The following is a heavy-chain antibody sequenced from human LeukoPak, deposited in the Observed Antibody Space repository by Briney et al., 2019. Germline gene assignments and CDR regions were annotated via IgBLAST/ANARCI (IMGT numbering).Heavy chain of an antibody. D-gene: IGHD1-26*01. Sequence: GGSLRLSCAASGFTFSSYAMHWVRQAPGKGLEWVAVISYDGSNKYYADSVKGRFTISRDNSKNTLYLQMNSLRAEDTAVYYCARDYSGSYPAVGYFDYWGQGTLVTVSS. CDR3: ARDYSGSYPAVGYFDY. J-gene: IGHJ4*02. V-gene: IGHV3-30-3*01. CDR2: ISYDGSNK. CDR1: GFTFSSYA.